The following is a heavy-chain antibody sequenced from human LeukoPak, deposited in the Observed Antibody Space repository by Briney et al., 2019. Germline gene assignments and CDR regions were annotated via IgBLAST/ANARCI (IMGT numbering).Heavy chain of an antibody. J-gene: IGHJ4*02. CDR2: INHSGSA. Sequence: PSETLSLTCAVYGGSFNGYYWSWIRQPPGKGLDWIGEINHSGSANYNASLKSRVSVSTDASKSQISLKVTSVTAADTAVYYCARSGRRGVAAARSYFDYWGQGTLVIVSS. CDR3: ARSGRRGVAAARSYFDY. D-gene: IGHD2-15*01. V-gene: IGHV4-34*01. CDR1: GGSFNGYY.